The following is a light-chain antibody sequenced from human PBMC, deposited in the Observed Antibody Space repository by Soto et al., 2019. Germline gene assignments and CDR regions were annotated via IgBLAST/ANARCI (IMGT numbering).Light chain of an antibody. CDR1: ESIARH. Sequence: DIQMTQSPSSLSASVGDRVTITCRASESIARHLNWYQQKPGKAPKLLIYAASSLQNGVPSRFRGGGSGTDFTLTISNLQPEDFATYSCQQTYTALSITFGQGTRLEMK. J-gene: IGKJ5*01. CDR3: QQTYTALSIT. V-gene: IGKV1-39*01. CDR2: AAS.